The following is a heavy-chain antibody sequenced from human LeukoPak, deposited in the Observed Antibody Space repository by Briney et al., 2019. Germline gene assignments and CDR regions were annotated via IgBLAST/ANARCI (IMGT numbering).Heavy chain of an antibody. CDR1: GGSFSGYY. CDR3: ARENGYRYDY. V-gene: IGHV4-34*01. Sequence: SETLSLTCAVYGGSFSGYYWSWIRQPPGKGLEWIGEINHSGSTNYNPSLKSRVTISVDTSKNQFPLKLSSVTAADTALYYCARENGYRYDYWGQGTLVTVSS. J-gene: IGHJ4*02. CDR2: INHSGST. D-gene: IGHD5-18*01.